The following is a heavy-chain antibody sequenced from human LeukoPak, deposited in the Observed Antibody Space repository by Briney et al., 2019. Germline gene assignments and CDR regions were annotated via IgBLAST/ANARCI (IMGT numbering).Heavy chain of an antibody. CDR3: ARVYDSSGPIDY. CDR1: GGSFSGYY. V-gene: IGHV4-34*01. Sequence: SETLSLTCAVYGGSFSGYYWSWIRQPPGKGLEWIEEINHSGSTNYNPSLKSRVTISVDTSKNQFSLKLSSVSAADTAVYYCARVYDSSGPIDYWGQGTLVTVSS. D-gene: IGHD3-22*01. J-gene: IGHJ4*02. CDR2: INHSGST.